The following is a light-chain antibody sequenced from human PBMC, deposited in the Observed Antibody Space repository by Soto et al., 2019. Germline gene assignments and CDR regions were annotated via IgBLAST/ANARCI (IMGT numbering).Light chain of an antibody. V-gene: IGLV2-8*01. CDR3: SSYAGNNNVL. Sequence: QSALTQPASVSGSPGQSITISCTGPRSDVGGYNYVSWYQQHPGKAPKLMLYEVRERPSGVPDRFSGSKSGNTASLTVSGLQAEDEADYYCSSYAGNNNVLFCGGTKHTVL. CDR1: RSDVGGYNY. CDR2: EVR. J-gene: IGLJ2*01.